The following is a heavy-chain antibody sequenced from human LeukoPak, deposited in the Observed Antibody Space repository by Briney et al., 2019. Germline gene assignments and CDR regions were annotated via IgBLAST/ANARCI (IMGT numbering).Heavy chain of an antibody. CDR2: ISAYNGNT. CDR3: ASYNRGYPTGNYYYYYGMDV. V-gene: IGHV1-18*01. CDR1: VYTFTSYG. D-gene: IGHD5-12*01. Sequence: ASVKVSCKASVYTFTSYGISWVRQAPGQGLEWMGWISAYNGNTNYAQKLQGTVTMTTDTSTSTAYMELRSLRSDDTAVYYCASYNRGYPTGNYYYYYGMDVWGQGTTVTVSS. J-gene: IGHJ6*02.